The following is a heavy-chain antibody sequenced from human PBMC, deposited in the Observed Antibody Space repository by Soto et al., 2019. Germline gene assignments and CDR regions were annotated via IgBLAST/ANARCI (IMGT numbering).Heavy chain of an antibody. D-gene: IGHD3-22*01. V-gene: IGHV4-30-2*01. J-gene: IGHJ3*02. CDR3: VRDGDYYDSAGYLTI. CDR1: GGSISSGTYS. CDR2: IFHSGHS. Sequence: QLQLQESGSGLVKPSQTLSLTCAVSGGSISSGTYSWSWIRQPPGEGLEWIGYIFHSGHSYYNPSLKSRVNISIDTSKNQFSLKLSSVTAADTAVYYCVRDGDYYDSAGYLTIRGQGTMVTVSS.